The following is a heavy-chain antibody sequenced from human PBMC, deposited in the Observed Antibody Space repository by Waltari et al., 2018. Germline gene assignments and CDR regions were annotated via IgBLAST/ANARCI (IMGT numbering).Heavy chain of an antibody. V-gene: IGHV4-39*01. CDR2: IYNTAIT. CDR3: ARSLGDPDYFDY. Sequence: QLQLQESGPGLVKPSETLYLTCPVSGGSIISSNSYWGWSRQPPGKGLEWIGSIYNTAITYYNPSLKSRVTISVDTSKHQFSLRLSSLTAADTAVYYCARSLGDPDYFDYWGQGTLVTVSS. J-gene: IGHJ4*02. D-gene: IGHD2-21*02. CDR1: GGSIISSNSY.